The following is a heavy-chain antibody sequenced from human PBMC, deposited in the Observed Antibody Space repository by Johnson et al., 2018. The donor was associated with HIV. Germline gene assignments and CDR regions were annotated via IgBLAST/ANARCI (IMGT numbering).Heavy chain of an antibody. D-gene: IGHD6-13*01. CDR1: GFTFTDHY. CDR2: TRNKAHSYTT. J-gene: IGHJ3*02. Sequence: LVESGGGLVQPGGSLRLSCAASGFTFTDHYMDWVRQAPGKGLEWVGRTRNKAHSYTTEYAASVKGRFTISRDDSKNSLYLQMNSLKSEDTAVYYCATGASSTWSLGALDIWGQGTMVTVSS. CDR3: ATGASSTWSLGALDI. V-gene: IGHV3-72*01.